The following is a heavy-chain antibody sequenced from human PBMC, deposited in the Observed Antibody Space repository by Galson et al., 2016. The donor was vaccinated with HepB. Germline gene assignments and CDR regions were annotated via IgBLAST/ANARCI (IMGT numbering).Heavy chain of an antibody. V-gene: IGHV3-21*01. Sequence: SLRLSCAVSGFTLKDYNINWVRQAPGKGLEWVSYISSSGRDIQYAGTLKGRFTSSRDNAKNSLLLQMNSLRVEDTAVYYCARDSGDWDSGYYRSFDYWGQGTLVTVSS. D-gene: IGHD4-17*01. J-gene: IGHJ4*02. CDR2: ISSSGRDI. CDR1: GFTLKDYN. CDR3: ARDSGDWDSGYYRSFDY.